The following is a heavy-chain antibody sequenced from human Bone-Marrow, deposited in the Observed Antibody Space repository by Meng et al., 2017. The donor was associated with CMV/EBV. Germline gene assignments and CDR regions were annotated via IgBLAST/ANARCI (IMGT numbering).Heavy chain of an antibody. CDR3: ARVNIVVVPAALYYYYYGMDV. D-gene: IGHD2-2*01. CDR2: IIPILGIA. V-gene: IGHV1-69*02. J-gene: IGHJ6*02. Sequence: SVKVSCKASGGTFSSYTISWVRQAPGQGLEWMGRIIPILGIANYAQKFQGRVTITADKSTSTAYMELSSLRSEDTAVYYCARVNIVVVPAALYYYYYGMDVWGQGTTVTVSS. CDR1: GGTFSSYT.